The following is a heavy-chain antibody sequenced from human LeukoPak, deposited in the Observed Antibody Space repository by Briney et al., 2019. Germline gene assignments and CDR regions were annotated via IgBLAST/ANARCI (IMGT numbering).Heavy chain of an antibody. CDR1: GGSISSSSYY. D-gene: IGHD3-22*01. V-gene: IGHV4-39*07. J-gene: IGHJ4*02. Sequence: SETLSLTCTVSGGSISSSSYYWGWIRQPPGKGLEWIGSIYYSGSTYYNPSLKSRVTIAVDTSKNQFSLKLSSVTAADTAVYYCAIRGDYYDSSGYWRWGQGTLVTVSS. CDR2: IYYSGST. CDR3: AIRGDYYDSSGYWR.